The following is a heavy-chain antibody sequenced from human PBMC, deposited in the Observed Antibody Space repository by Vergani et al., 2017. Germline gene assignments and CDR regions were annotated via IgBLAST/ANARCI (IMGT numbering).Heavy chain of an antibody. CDR1: SFSVSSHY. CDR3: ARAAVRAGFDF. J-gene: IGHJ4*02. V-gene: IGHV3-53*01. CDR2: INIGGRT. D-gene: IGHD6-19*01. Sequence: LVESGGGLVQPGGSLRLSCAASSFSVSSHYMTWVRRDPGKGLDWVSTINIGGRTSYADSVRGRFTISRDNTQSLLHLQMNNLRVEDTAIYYCARAAVRAGFDFWGQGTLVTVSS.